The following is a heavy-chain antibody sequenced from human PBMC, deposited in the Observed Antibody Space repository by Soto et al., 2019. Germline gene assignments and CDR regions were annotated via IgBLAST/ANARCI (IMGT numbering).Heavy chain of an antibody. CDR3: ARSIQLRFLIDY. D-gene: IGHD5-18*01. CDR2: ISYDGSNK. Sequence: QVQLVESGGGVVQPGRSLRLSCAASGFTFSSYAMHWVRQAPGKGLEWVAVISYDGSNKYYADSVKGRFTISRDNSKNTLYLQMNSLRAEDTAVYYCARSIQLRFLIDYWGQGTLVTVSS. CDR1: GFTFSSYA. V-gene: IGHV3-30-3*01. J-gene: IGHJ4*02.